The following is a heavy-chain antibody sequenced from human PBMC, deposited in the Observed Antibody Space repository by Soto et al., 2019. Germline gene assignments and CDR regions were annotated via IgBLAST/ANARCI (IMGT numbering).Heavy chain of an antibody. Sequence: QVQLVQSGAEVKKPGSSVKVSCKASGGTFSSYAISWVRQAPGQGLEWMGGSIPIFGTANYAPKFQGRVTLPPHESTSPAYMELSSLRSEDTAVYYCASQSSGSYYNPYYHFGMDVWGQGTTVTLSS. V-gene: IGHV1-69*01. J-gene: IGHJ6*02. CDR1: GGTFSSYA. CDR3: ASQSSGSYYNPYYHFGMDV. CDR2: SIPIFGTA. D-gene: IGHD3-10*01.